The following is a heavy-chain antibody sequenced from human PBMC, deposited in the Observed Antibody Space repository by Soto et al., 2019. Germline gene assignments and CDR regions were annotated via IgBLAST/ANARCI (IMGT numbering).Heavy chain of an antibody. CDR3: ARGYYYDSSGRNDYYYYGMDV. D-gene: IGHD3-22*01. V-gene: IGHV1-69*01. Sequence: QVQLVQSGAEVKKPGSSVKVSCKASGGTFSSYAISWVRQAPGQGLEWMGGIIPIFGTANYAQKFQGRVTITADESTSTAYMELSSLRSEDTAVYYCARGYYYDSSGRNDYYYYGMDVWGQGTTVTVSS. CDR1: GGTFSSYA. CDR2: IIPIFGTA. J-gene: IGHJ6*02.